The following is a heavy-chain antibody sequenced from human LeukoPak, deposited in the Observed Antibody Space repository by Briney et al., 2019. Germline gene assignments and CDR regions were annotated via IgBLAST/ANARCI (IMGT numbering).Heavy chain of an antibody. J-gene: IGHJ4*02. CDR2: ISYDGSNK. Sequence: GGSLRLSCAASGFTFSSYAMHWVRQAPGKGLEWVAVISYDGSNKYYADSVKGRFTISRDNSKNTLYLQMNSLRTEDTAVYYCASLYDGYFDWTFDYWGQGTLVTVSS. CDR3: ASLYDGYFDWTFDY. D-gene: IGHD3-9*01. V-gene: IGHV3-30-3*01. CDR1: GFTFSSYA.